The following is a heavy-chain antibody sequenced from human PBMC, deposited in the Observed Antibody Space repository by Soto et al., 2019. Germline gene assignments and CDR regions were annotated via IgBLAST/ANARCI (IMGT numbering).Heavy chain of an antibody. V-gene: IGHV4-39*01. CDR3: ASSSPFHY. CDR2: IYYSGNT. CDR1: SASLSSSTYY. J-gene: IGHJ4*02. Sequence: SETLSLTCLVSSASLSSSTYYWSWIRQPPGRGPEWIGSIYYSGNTYYKPSLKSRVSISIDTSRNQFSLKLTSVTAADTGVYYCASSSPFHYWGPGILVTVSS. D-gene: IGHD6-6*01.